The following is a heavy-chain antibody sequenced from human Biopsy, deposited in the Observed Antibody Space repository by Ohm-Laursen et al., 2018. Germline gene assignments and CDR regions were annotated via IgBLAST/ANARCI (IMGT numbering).Heavy chain of an antibody. J-gene: IGHJ4*02. Sequence: TLSLTCAVSGYSISSDYRWGWIRQAPGKTLEWLGHIFKDGNTHYNPSLRRRLIISIDTSKNQFSLMMTSVSGADAAVYFCARVGSGWAPFDKWGPGTLVTVSS. CDR2: IFKDGNT. V-gene: IGHV4-38-2*01. CDR1: GYSISSDYR. D-gene: IGHD6-19*01. CDR3: ARVGSGWAPFDK.